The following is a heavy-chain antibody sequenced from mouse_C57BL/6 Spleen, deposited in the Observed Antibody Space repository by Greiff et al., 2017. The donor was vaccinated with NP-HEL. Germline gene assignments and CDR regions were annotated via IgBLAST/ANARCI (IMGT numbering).Heavy chain of an antibody. V-gene: IGHV1-80*01. CDR3: ARSYDYDGAWFAY. CDR2: IYPGDGDT. CDR1: GYAFSSYW. D-gene: IGHD2-4*01. Sequence: QVQLQQSGAELVKPGASVKISCKASGYAFSSYWMNWVKQRPGKGLEWIGQIYPGDGDTNYNGKFKGRATLTADKSSSTAYMQLGSLTSEDSAVYFCARSYDYDGAWFAYWGQGTLVTVSA. J-gene: IGHJ3*01.